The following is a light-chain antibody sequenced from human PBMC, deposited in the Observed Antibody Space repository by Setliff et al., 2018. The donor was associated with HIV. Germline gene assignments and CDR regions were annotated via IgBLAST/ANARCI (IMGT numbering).Light chain of an antibody. Sequence: QSALTQPASVSGSPGQSITISCTGSATDVGNYGSVSWYQHHPGEVPKLIIYDVNKRPSGISNRFSGSKTGNSASLTISGLHTEDEADYYCCSYVFGDTWIFGGGTKVTVL. CDR3: CSYVFGDTWI. V-gene: IGLV2-23*02. CDR1: ATDVGNYGS. J-gene: IGLJ2*01. CDR2: DVN.